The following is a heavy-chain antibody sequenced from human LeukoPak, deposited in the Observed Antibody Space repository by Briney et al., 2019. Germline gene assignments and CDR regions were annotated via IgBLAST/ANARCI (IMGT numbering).Heavy chain of an antibody. CDR2: IYYSGST. CDR1: GGSISSYY. V-gene: IGHV4-59*01. D-gene: IGHD3-22*01. J-gene: IGHJ3*02. CDR3: ARGRYYDSSGYYDAFDI. Sequence: PSETLSLTCTVSGGSISSYYWSWIRQSPGKGLEWIGYIYYSGSTNYNPSLKSRVTISVDTSKNQFSLKLSSVTAADTAVYYCARGRYYDSSGYYDAFDIWGQGTMVTVSS.